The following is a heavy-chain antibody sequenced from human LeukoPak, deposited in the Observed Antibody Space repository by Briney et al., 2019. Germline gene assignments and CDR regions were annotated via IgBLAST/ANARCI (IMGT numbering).Heavy chain of an antibody. Sequence: GGSLRLSCVASGFTFSSYSMNWVRQAPGKGLEWVSYISSSSSTIYYADSVKGRFTISRGNAKNSLYLQMNSLRAEDTAVYYCARSRYQLKYYYYYMDVWGKGTTVTVSS. J-gene: IGHJ6*03. D-gene: IGHD2-2*01. CDR2: ISSSSSTI. V-gene: IGHV3-48*01. CDR3: ARSRYQLKYYYYYMDV. CDR1: GFTFSSYS.